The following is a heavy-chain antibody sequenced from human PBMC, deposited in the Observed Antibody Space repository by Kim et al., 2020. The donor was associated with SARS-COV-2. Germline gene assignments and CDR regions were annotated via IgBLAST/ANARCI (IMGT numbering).Heavy chain of an antibody. Sequence: GGSLRLSCAASGFTFDDYAMHWVRQAPGKGLEWVSGISWNSGSIGYADSVKGRFTISRDNAKNSLYLQMNSLRAEDTALYYCAKARPTSSFDYWGQGTLV. J-gene: IGHJ4*02. V-gene: IGHV3-9*01. CDR2: ISWNSGSI. CDR3: AKARPTSSFDY. D-gene: IGHD1-26*01. CDR1: GFTFDDYA.